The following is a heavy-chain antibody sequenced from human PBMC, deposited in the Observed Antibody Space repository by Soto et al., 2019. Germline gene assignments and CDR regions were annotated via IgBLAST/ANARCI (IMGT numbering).Heavy chain of an antibody. Sequence: ASVKVSCKASGYTFTSYGISWVRQAPGQGLEWMGWISAYNGNTNYAQKLQGRVTMTTDTSTSTAYMELRSLRSDDTAVYYCARAGTNDYGDYGGYYYMDVWGKGTTVTVSS. CDR1: GYTFTSYG. CDR2: ISAYNGNT. V-gene: IGHV1-18*01. D-gene: IGHD4-17*01. CDR3: ARAGTNDYGDYGGYYYMDV. J-gene: IGHJ6*03.